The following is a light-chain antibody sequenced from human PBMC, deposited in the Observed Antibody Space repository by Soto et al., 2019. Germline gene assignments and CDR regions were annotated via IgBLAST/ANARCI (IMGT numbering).Light chain of an antibody. V-gene: IGKV3-15*01. CDR2: GAS. CDR3: QQYNNWPWT. CDR1: QSVSSN. Sequence: EIVMTQSPATLSVSPGERATLSCRARQSVSSNLAWYQQKPGQAPSLLIYGASTRATGIPARFSGSGSGTEFTLTISSLQSEDFAVYYCQQYNNWPWTFGQGTKV. J-gene: IGKJ1*01.